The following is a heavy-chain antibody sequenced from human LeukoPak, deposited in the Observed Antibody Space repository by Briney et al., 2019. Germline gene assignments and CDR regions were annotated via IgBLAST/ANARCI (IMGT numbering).Heavy chain of an antibody. V-gene: IGHV3-30-3*01. CDR2: IAYDGSKK. CDR3: AKDRGRYYDSSGFYWGYYFDS. D-gene: IGHD3-22*01. Sequence: GGSLRLSCAASGFTFSNYALHWVRQAPGKGLEWVAFIAYDGSKKYYVDSVKGRFTISRDNSKNTLYLQMSSLRAEDTAVYYCAKDRGRYYDSSGFYWGYYFDSWGQGILVTVST. CDR1: GFTFSNYA. J-gene: IGHJ4*02.